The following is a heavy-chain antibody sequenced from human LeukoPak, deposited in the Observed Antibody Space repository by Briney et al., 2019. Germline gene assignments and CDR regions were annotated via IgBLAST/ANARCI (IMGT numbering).Heavy chain of an antibody. Sequence: SETLSLTCTVSGGSISSSSYYWGWIRQPPGKGLEWIGSIYYSGSTYYNPSLKSRVTISVDTSKNQFSLKLSSVTAADTAVYYCARTRPVVPAAMEEYNWFDPWGQGTLVTVSS. D-gene: IGHD2-2*01. CDR3: ARTRPVVPAAMEEYNWFDP. V-gene: IGHV4-39*01. J-gene: IGHJ5*02. CDR1: GGSISSSSYY. CDR2: IYYSGST.